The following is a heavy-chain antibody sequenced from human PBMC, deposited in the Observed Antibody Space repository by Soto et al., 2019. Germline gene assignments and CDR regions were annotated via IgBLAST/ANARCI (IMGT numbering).Heavy chain of an antibody. CDR3: ARRARTATTNWGAFET. Sequence: EVQLLESGGGLVQPGGSLRLSCAASGFTFSNYVMNWVRQAPGKGLEWVSTISYSADKTFYADSVKGRFTISRDNSRDTLFLQMNSLRADDADVYYCARRARTATTNWGAFETWGQGTMVTVSS. J-gene: IGHJ3*02. V-gene: IGHV3-23*01. CDR1: GFTFSNYV. D-gene: IGHD1-7*01. CDR2: ISYSADKT.